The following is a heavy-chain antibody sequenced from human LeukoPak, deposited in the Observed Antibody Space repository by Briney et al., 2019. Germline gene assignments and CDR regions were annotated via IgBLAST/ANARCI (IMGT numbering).Heavy chain of an antibody. CDR1: GFTVSNNY. D-gene: IGHD2-15*01. CDR2: INWNGGRT. Sequence: PGGSLRLSCAASGFTVSNNYMSWVRQAPGKGLEWVSGINWNGGRTGYADSVKGRFTISRDNAKNSLYLQMNSLRAEDTALYYCARGFAAGAFDIWGQGTMVTVSS. J-gene: IGHJ3*02. CDR3: ARGFAAGAFDI. V-gene: IGHV3-20*04.